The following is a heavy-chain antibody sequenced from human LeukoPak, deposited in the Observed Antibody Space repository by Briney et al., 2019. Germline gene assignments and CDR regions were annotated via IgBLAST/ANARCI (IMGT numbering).Heavy chain of an antibody. D-gene: IGHD5-24*01. CDR2: IYYSGST. CDR3: ARGVAHSEMATIWAFDY. CDR1: GGSISSYY. V-gene: IGHV4-59*08. J-gene: IGHJ4*02. Sequence: PSETLSLTCTVSGGSISSYYWSWIRQPPGKGLEWIGYIYYSGSTNYNPSLKSRVTISVDTSKNQFSLKLSSVTVADTAVYYCARGVAHSEMATIWAFDYWGQGTLVTVSS.